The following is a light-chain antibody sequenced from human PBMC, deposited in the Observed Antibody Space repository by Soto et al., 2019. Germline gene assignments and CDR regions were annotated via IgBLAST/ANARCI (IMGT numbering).Light chain of an antibody. Sequence: DIQMTQSPSSLSAYVGDSVTITCRASQDIGHYLAWFQQRPGRAPNSLIYAASNLQSGVPSRFSGSGSGTDFTLSISTVLPEDFATYYCQQYNAYPRTFGQGTKVDIK. CDR3: QQYNAYPRT. CDR1: QDIGHY. CDR2: AAS. J-gene: IGKJ1*01. V-gene: IGKV1-16*01.